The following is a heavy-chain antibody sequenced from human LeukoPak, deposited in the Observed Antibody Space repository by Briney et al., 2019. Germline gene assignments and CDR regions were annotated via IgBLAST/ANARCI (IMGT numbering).Heavy chain of an antibody. CDR2: TSGSGGNP. D-gene: IGHD3-10*01. CDR1: GFAFSSYA. Sequence: PGGSLRLSCSAPGFAFSSYAMSWVRQAPGKGLEWVSITSGSGGNPYYADSVKGRFTISRDNSKNTLYLHMNSLRAEDTALYYCAKDTGIILVRGAADYWGQGTLVTVSS. CDR3: AKDTGIILVRGAADY. V-gene: IGHV3-23*01. J-gene: IGHJ4*02.